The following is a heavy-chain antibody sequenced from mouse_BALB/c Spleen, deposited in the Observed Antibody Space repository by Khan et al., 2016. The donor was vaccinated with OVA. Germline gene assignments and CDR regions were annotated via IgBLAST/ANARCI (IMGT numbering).Heavy chain of an antibody. D-gene: IGHD1-1*01. V-gene: IGHV1S41*01. CDR1: GYTFTSYW. CDR3: AISNYSGNSLYAMAY. Sequence: DLVKPGASVKLSCKASGYTFTSYWINWIKERPGQGLEWIGRVAPGSGSTSYNEMFKAKATLTIDTLSRTAYIQLSSLSSEDSAVXFCAISNYSGNSLYAMAYWGQGTSVTVSS. J-gene: IGHJ4*01. CDR2: VAPGSGST.